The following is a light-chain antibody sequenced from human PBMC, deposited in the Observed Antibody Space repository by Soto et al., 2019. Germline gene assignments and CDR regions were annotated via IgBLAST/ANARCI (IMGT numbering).Light chain of an antibody. CDR1: SSDVGAYNS. Sequence: QSVLAQPASVSGSPGQSVTISCTGTSSDVGAYNSGSWYQQHPHKAPQVIIYKGTQRPSGVSNRFSGSTSGNAASLTISGLQADDEADYFCCSSAPESTYVFGNGTKV. CDR2: KGT. V-gene: IGLV2-23*01. CDR3: CSSAPESTYV. J-gene: IGLJ1*01.